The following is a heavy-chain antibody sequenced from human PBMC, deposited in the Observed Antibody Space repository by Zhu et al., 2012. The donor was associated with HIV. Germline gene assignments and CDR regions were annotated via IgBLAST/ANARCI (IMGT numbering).Heavy chain of an antibody. V-gene: IGHV4-38-2*01. CDR3: ARFSGTYEYDSYAFDV. D-gene: IGHD3-22*01. CDR1: RYSISAGYY. CDR2: ISHTGNT. Sequence: QVQLQESGPGLVKPSEALSLTCAVSRYSISAGYYWGWIRQPPGRGLEWIGSISHTGNTYYKSSLQSRVSMSLDTSKNHLSLKLRSVTAADTAIYFCARFSGTYEYDSYAFDVWGRGTTVTTSS. J-gene: IGHJ3*01.